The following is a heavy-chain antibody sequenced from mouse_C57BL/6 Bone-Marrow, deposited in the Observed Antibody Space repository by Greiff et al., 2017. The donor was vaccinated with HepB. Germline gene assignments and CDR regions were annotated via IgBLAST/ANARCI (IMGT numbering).Heavy chain of an antibody. Sequence: EVHLVESEGGLVQPGSSMKLSCTASGFTFSDYYMAWVRQVPEKGLEWVANINYDGSSTYYLDSLKSRFIISRDNAKNILYLQMSSLKSEDTATYYCARVTTVVATSYWYFDVWGTGTTVTVSS. D-gene: IGHD1-1*01. V-gene: IGHV5-16*01. CDR1: GFTFSDYY. J-gene: IGHJ1*03. CDR2: INYDGSST. CDR3: ARVTTVVATSYWYFDV.